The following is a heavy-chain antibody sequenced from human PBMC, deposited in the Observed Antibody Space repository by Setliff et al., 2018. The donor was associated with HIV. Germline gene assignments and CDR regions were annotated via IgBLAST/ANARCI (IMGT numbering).Heavy chain of an antibody. J-gene: IGHJ2*01. Sequence: PGESLKISCAASGFTFSSYWIHWVRQTPGKGLVWVSRIKPDGSSITYADSVKGRFTISRDNAKNTVHLQMNSLRADDTAVYYCARDPPTAGWYFDLWGRGTLVTVSS. CDR3: ARDPPTAGWYFDL. CDR1: GFTFSSYW. D-gene: IGHD6-19*01. V-gene: IGHV3-74*01. CDR2: IKPDGSSI.